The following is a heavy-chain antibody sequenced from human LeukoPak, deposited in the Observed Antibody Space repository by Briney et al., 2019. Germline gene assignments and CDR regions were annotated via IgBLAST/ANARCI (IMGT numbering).Heavy chain of an antibody. CDR3: ARHGQYYYGSGSEIDY. J-gene: IGHJ4*02. Sequence: PSETLSLTCSVSGGSISSNNYYWGWIRQPPGKGLEWIGSIYYSGSTYYNPSLKGRVTISVDTSKNQFSLKLSSVTAADTAVYYCARHGQYYYGSGSEIDYWGQGTLVTVSS. V-gene: IGHV4-39*01. CDR2: IYYSGST. D-gene: IGHD3-10*01. CDR1: GGSISSNNYY.